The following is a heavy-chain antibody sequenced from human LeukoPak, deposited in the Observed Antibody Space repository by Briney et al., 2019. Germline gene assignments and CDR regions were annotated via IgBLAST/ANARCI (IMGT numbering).Heavy chain of an antibody. V-gene: IGHV4-61*02. CDR1: GGSISGGSYY. CDR3: ARQTSTTSVDY. CDR2: IYTSGST. D-gene: IGHD2-2*01. J-gene: IGHJ4*02. Sequence: SETLSLTCTVSGGSISGGSYYWSWIRQPAGKGLEWIGRIYTSGSTNYNPSLKSRVTISVDTSKNQFSLNLSSVTAADTAVYYCARQTSTTSVDYWGQGTLVTVSS.